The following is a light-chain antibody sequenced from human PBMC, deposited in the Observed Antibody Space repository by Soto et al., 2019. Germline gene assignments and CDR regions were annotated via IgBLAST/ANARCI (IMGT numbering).Light chain of an antibody. CDR2: AAS. CDR3: QQATSFPRT. CDR1: QGITTW. V-gene: IGKV1-12*01. Sequence: DIQMPQSPSFVSASVGDRVTISCRASQGITTWLAWYQQKPGKAPKLLIYAASTLQGGVPSRFSGSGSGTEFTLTISSLQPEDFATYYCQQATSFPRTFGQGTKV. J-gene: IGKJ1*01.